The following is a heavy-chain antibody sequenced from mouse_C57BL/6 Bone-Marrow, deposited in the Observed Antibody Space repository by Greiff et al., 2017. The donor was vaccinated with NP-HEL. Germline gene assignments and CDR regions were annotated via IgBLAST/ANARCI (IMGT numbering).Heavy chain of an antibody. V-gene: IGHV1-19*01. D-gene: IGHD2-1*01. J-gene: IGHJ2*01. CDR2: INPYNGGT. CDR3: ARSGWYRDY. Sequence: EVKLVESGPVLVKPGASVKMSCKASGYPFTDYYMNWVKQSHGKSLEWIGVINPYNGGTSYNQKFKGKATLTVDKSSSTAYMELNSLTSEDSAVYYCARSGWYRDYWGQGTTLTVSS. CDR1: GYPFTDYY.